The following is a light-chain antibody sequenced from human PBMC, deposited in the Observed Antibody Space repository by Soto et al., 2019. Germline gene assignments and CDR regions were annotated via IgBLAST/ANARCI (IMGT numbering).Light chain of an antibody. CDR2: EVT. Sequence: QSVLTQPASVSGSPGQSITIFCTGTSSDVGAYKFVSWYRHHPGRAPQVMIYEVTNRPSGVSSRFSGSKSGNTASLTISGLQPEDEGDYYCSSYTSTNTPVVFGRGTKLTVL. CDR3: SSYTSTNTPVV. J-gene: IGLJ2*01. V-gene: IGLV2-14*01. CDR1: SSDVGAYKF.